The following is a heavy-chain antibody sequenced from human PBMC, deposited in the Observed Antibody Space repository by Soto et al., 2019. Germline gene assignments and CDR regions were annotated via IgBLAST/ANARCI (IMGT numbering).Heavy chain of an antibody. J-gene: IGHJ4*02. Sequence: PSETLSLTCTVSGDSINNYYWSWTRQPPGKGLEWIGYIYYSGSTNYNPSLKSRVTISLDTSKNQFSLKLSSVTAADTAVYYCARDGRGYSGYSYDYWGQGTLVTVSS. V-gene: IGHV4-59*01. CDR3: ARDGRGYSGYSYDY. CDR1: GDSINNYY. CDR2: IYYSGST. D-gene: IGHD5-12*01.